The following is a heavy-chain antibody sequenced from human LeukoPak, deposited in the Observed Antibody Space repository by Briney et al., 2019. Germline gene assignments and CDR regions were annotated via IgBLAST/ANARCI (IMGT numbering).Heavy chain of an antibody. CDR2: MNPNSGNT. CDR3: ARMSRHMATTYNWFDP. V-gene: IGHV1-8*01. J-gene: IGHJ5*02. Sequence: ASVKVSCKASGYTFTSYDINWVRQATGQGLEWMGWMNPNSGNTGYAQKFQGRVTMTRNTSISTAYMELSSLRSEDTAVYYCARMSRHMATTYNWFDPWGQGTLVTVSS. CDR1: GYTFTSYD. D-gene: IGHD5-24*01.